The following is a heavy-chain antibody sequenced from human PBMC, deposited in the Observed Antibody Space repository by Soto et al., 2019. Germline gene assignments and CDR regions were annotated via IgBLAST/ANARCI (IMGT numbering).Heavy chain of an antibody. CDR3: VKDYGRNWNYVFDF. D-gene: IGHD1-7*01. J-gene: IGHJ4*02. CDR2: ISGNGGAT. V-gene: IGHV3-64D*08. Sequence: GGSLRLSCSPSGFIFENFAMHWRRQAPGRGLEYVSSISGNGGATHHADSVRGRFTISRDNSKSILFLQMSSLRPEDTAFYYCVKDYGRNWNYVFDFWGQGTLVTVSS. CDR1: GFIFENFA.